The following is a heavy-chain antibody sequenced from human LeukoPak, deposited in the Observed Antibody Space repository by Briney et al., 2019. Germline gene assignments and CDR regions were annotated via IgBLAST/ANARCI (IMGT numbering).Heavy chain of an antibody. CDR1: GGSISSYY. CDR2: IYYSGST. J-gene: IGHJ4*02. V-gene: IGHV4-59*01. Sequence: SETLSLTCTVSGGSISSYYWSWIRQPPEKGLEWIGYIYYSGSTNYNPSLKSRVTISVDTSKNQFSLKLSSVTAADTAVYYCARVWEGSGSYLFDYWGQGTLVTVSS. CDR3: ARVWEGSGSYLFDY. D-gene: IGHD1-26*01.